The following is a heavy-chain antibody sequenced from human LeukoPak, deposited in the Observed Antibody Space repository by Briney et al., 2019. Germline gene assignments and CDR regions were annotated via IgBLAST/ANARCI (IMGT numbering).Heavy chain of an antibody. CDR2: ISGSGGST. CDR1: GFTFTSYA. D-gene: IGHD3-9*01. CDR3: AKDLYILTGYPDY. J-gene: IGHJ4*02. V-gene: IGHV3-23*01. Sequence: GGSLRLSCAASGFTFTSYAMSWVRQAPGKGLEWVSAISGSGGSTYYADSVKGRFTISSDNSKNTLYLQMNSLRAEDTAVYYCAKDLYILTGYPDYWGQGTLVTVSS.